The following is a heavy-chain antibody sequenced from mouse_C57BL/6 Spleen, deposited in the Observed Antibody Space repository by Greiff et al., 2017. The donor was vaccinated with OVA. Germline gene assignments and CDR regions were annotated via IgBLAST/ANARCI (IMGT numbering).Heavy chain of an antibody. CDR3: ARHEGTGTGYDY. CDR2: FYPGSGSI. CDR1: GYTFTEYT. V-gene: IGHV1-62-2*01. J-gene: IGHJ2*01. Sequence: VKLLEPGAELVKPGASVKLSCKASGYTFTEYTIHWVKQRSGQGLEWIGWFYPGSGSIKYNENFKDKATLTADKSSITVYMELIRLTSEDSAVDVCARHEGTGTGYDYWGQCTTLTVSS. D-gene: IGHD4-1*01.